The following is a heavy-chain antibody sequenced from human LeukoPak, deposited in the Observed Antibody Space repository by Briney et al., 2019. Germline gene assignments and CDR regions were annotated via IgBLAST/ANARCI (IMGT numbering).Heavy chain of an antibody. D-gene: IGHD6-6*01. Sequence: SETLSLTCAVYGGSFSGYHWSWIRQPPGKGLEWIGEINHSGSTNYNPSLKSRVTISVDTPKNQFSLKLSSVTAADTAVYYCARGWCSSSSVFVATIGAYFDYWGQGTLVTVSS. CDR2: INHSGST. J-gene: IGHJ4*02. CDR3: ARGWCSSSSVFVATIGAYFDY. CDR1: GGSFSGYH. V-gene: IGHV4-34*01.